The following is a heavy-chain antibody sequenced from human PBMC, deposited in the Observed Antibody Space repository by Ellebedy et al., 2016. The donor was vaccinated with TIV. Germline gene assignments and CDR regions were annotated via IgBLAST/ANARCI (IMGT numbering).Heavy chain of an antibody. CDR1: GFTFSRYS. D-gene: IGHD3-22*01. J-gene: IGHJ4*02. V-gene: IGHV3-21*01. CDR2: ISSSSSYI. Sequence: GGSLRLSCAASGFTFSRYSINWVRQAPGKGLEWVSSISSSSSYIDYADSVKGRFTISRDNAKNSLHLQMSSLRVEDTAVYYCAREYRIDYFDSSGNHGMYYFDYWGQGTLVTVSS. CDR3: AREYRIDYFDSSGNHGMYYFDY.